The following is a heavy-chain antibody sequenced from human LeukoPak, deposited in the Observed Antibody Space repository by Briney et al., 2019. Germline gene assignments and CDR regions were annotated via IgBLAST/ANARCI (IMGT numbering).Heavy chain of an antibody. V-gene: IGHV1-69*05. CDR2: IIPIFGTA. Sequence: PVKVSCKASGGTFSSYAISWVRQAPGQGLEWMGGIIPIFGTANYAQKFQGRVTITTDESTSTAYMELSSLRSEDTAVYYCARGEGYSSSWFDYWGQGTLVTVSS. CDR1: GGTFSSYA. D-gene: IGHD6-13*01. J-gene: IGHJ4*02. CDR3: ARGEGYSSSWFDY.